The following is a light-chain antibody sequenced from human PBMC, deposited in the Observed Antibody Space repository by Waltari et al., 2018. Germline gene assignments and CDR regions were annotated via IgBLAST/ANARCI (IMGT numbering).Light chain of an antibody. V-gene: IGLV1-40*01. CDR2: GNS. CDR1: SSNIGAGYG. J-gene: IGLJ2*01. CDR3: QSYDSSLSVV. Sequence: QSVLTQPPSVSGAPGQRVTIPGTGSSSNIGAGYGVHWYQQLPGTAPKLLIYGNSNRPSGVPDRFSGSKSGTSASLAITGLQAEDEADYYCQSYDSSLSVVFGGGTKLTVL.